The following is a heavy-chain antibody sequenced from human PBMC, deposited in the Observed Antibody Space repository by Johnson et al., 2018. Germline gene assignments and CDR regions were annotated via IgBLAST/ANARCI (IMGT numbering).Heavy chain of an antibody. D-gene: IGHD4-11*01. CDR3: ARDHPLTDYYYYYMDV. CDR1: GFTFSSYG. J-gene: IGHJ6*03. V-gene: IGHV3-30*03. Sequence: QVQLVESGGVLVQPGRSLRLSCAASGFTFSSYGMHWVRQAPGKGLEWVAVISYDGSNKYYADSGKGRFTISRDNSKNTLYLQMNSLRAEDTAVYYWARDHPLTDYYYYYMDVWGKGTTVTVSS. CDR2: ISYDGSNK.